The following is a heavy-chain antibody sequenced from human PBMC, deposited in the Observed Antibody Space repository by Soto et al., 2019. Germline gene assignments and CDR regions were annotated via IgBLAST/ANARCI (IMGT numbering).Heavy chain of an antibody. D-gene: IGHD6-25*01. V-gene: IGHV3-53*02. J-gene: IGHJ4*02. CDR1: GFIVSSSY. CDR3: ARCSGCYGQCYFAC. Sequence: DVQLVETGGGLIQPGGSLRLSCAASGFIVSSSYMSWGRQAPGKGLEWVSVLYSDGRTYYADSVKRRFTISRETSKNTWYLQMHSLSAEDTAVYYCARCSGCYGQCYFACWGQGKLVTLSS. CDR2: LYSDGRT.